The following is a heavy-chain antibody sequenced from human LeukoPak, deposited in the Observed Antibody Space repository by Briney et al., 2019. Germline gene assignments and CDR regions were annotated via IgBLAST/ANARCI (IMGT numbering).Heavy chain of an antibody. V-gene: IGHV3-30*03. D-gene: IGHD4-11*01. Sequence: PGGSLRLSCAVSGFTISSHGMHWVRQAPGKGLDWVAMISYDGNSKYYGDSVKGRFTICRDNVKQSLCLQMNNLRVEDTAVYYCARGPGDYDASDIWGQGTVVTVSS. CDR2: ISYDGNSK. CDR3: ARGPGDYDASDI. J-gene: IGHJ3*02. CDR1: GFTISSHG.